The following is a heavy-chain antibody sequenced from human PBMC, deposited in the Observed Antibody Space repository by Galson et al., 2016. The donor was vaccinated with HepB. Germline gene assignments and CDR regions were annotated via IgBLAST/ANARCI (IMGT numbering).Heavy chain of an antibody. CDR2: ISYDGSNK. J-gene: IGHJ4*02. CDR1: GFTFSSYG. D-gene: IGHD2-2*01. Sequence: LRLSCAASGFTFSSYGMHWVRQAPGKGLEWVEFISYDGSNKKYADSVKGRFTISRDNSKKTLYLQMNSLRAEDTAVYYCAKDGRIYCSSASCHDHFHYWGQGTLVTVSS. V-gene: IGHV3-30*18. CDR3: AKDGRIYCSSASCHDHFHY.